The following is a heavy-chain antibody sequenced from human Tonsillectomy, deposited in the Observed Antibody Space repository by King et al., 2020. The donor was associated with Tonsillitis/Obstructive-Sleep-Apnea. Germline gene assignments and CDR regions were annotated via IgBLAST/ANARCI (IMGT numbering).Heavy chain of an antibody. CDR1: GGPISAGGYS. D-gene: IGHD2-2*01. V-gene: IGHV4-31*03. CDR2: IYYSGST. CDR3: ASDVDCSSTSCNGGHYNGMDV. J-gene: IGHJ6*02. Sequence: QLQESGPGLVKPSQTLSLTCTVSGGPISAGGYSWSWIRQHPGKGLEWIGYIYYSGSTYYNPSLKSRVTISVDTSKNQFSLKLSSVTAADTAVYYCASDVDCSSTSCNGGHYNGMDVWGQGTTVTVSS.